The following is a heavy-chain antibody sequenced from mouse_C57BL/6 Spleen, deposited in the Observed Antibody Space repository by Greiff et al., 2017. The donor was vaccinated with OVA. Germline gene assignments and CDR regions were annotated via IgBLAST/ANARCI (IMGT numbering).Heavy chain of an antibody. CDR1: GYAFSSYW. D-gene: IGHD1-1*01. CDR3: ARYYYGSLYYFDY. V-gene: IGHV1-80*01. CDR2: IYPGDGDT. J-gene: IGHJ2*01. Sequence: QVQLQQSGAELVKPGASVKISCKASGYAFSSYWMNWVKQRPGKGLEWIGQIYPGDGDTNYNGKFKGKATLTADKSSSTAYMQLSSLTSEDSAVYFCARYYYGSLYYFDYWGQGTTLTVSS.